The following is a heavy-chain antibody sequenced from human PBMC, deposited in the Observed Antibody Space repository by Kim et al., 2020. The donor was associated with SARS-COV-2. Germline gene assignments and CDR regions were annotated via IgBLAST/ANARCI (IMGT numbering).Heavy chain of an antibody. CDR1: GFTFSSYA. J-gene: IGHJ4*02. V-gene: IGHV3-30*04. D-gene: IGHD5-12*01. CDR3: AREKGATTLFDY. Sequence: GGSLRLSCAASGFTFSSYAMHWVRQAPGKGLEWVAVISYDGSNKYYADSVKGRFTISRDNSKNTLYLQMNSLRAEDTAVYYCAREKGATTLFDYWGQGTLVTVSS. CDR2: ISYDGSNK.